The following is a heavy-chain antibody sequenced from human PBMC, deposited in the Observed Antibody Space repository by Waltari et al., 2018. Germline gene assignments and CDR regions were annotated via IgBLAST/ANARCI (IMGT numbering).Heavy chain of an antibody. J-gene: IGHJ4*02. V-gene: IGHV3-66*02. Sequence: EVQLVESGGGLVQPGGSLRLSCAASGLTVSRNYMSWVRQAPGKGLELVSVIYSVGSTYYADSVKGRFTISRDNSKNTLYLQMNSLRAEDTAVYYCARDRYSSSSGGYFDYWGQGTLVTVSS. CDR1: GLTVSRNY. D-gene: IGHD6-6*01. CDR3: ARDRYSSSSGGYFDY. CDR2: IYSVGST.